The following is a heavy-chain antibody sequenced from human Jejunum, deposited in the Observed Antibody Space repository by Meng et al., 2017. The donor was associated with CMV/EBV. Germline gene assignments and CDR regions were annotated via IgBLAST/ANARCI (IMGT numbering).Heavy chain of an antibody. V-gene: IGHV3-72*01. D-gene: IGHD3-16*01. CDR1: AFTFSVSY. CDR2: SRAKASSYTT. CDR3: ARDPYRGDV. Sequence: WAAAAFTFSVSYMDWVRQAPGRGLEWVGRSRAKASSYTTEYAASVKGRFTISRDDSKNSVYLQMSSLKTEDTAVYYCARDPYRGDVWGQGTMVTVSS. J-gene: IGHJ3*01.